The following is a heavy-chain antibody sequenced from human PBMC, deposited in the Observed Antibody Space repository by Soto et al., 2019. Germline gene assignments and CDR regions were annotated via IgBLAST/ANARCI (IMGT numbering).Heavy chain of an antibody. CDR3: ARCPRTFGGFIPHYFDY. J-gene: IGHJ4*02. D-gene: IGHD3-16*02. CDR2: IYYSGTT. Sequence: QVQLQESGPGLVKPSQTLSLTCTVSGGSISSSGYYWSWIRQHPGKGLEWIGYIYYSGTTYYNPSLKSRLIISVDTSENQFSLKLSSVTAADTAVYYCARCPRTFGGFIPHYFDYWGQGTLVTVSS. V-gene: IGHV4-31*03. CDR1: GGSISSSGYY.